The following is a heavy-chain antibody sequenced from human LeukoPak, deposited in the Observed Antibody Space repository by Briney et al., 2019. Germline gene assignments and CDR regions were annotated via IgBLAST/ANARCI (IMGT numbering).Heavy chain of an antibody. D-gene: IGHD2-8*02. CDR3: ARGPCTGGVCYNAFDI. Sequence: GASVKVSCKASGGTFSSYAISWVRQAPGQGLEWMGGIIPIFGTANYAQKFQGRVTTTADESTSTAYMELSSLRSEDTAVHYCARGPCTGGVCYNAFDIWGQGTMVTVSS. CDR1: GGTFSSYA. CDR2: IIPIFGTA. V-gene: IGHV1-69*13. J-gene: IGHJ3*02.